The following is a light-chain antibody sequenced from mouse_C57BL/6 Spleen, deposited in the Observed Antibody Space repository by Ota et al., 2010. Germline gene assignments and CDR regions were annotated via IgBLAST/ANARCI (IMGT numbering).Light chain of an antibody. CDR2: KDS. CDR1: XACHSKWKHL. Sequence: TYPPLPSPVXLXSRPPLSCHDLVXACHSKWKHLFTLVPAEARPVSKSSSIYKDSNRFLGSRDRFSGSGSGTDFTLKISRVEAEDLGVYFCSQSTHVPYTFGGGTKLEIK. J-gene: IGKJ2*01. V-gene: IGKV1-110*01. CDR3: SQSTHVPYT.